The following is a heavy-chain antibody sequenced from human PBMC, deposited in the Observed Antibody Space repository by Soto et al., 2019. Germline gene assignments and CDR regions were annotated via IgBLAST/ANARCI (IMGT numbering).Heavy chain of an antibody. CDR2: IYHSGST. CDR3: ARFYGDYYNWFDP. CDR1: GDSISSGGYS. J-gene: IGHJ5*02. Sequence: SETLSLTCAVSGDSISSGGYSWSWIRQPPGKGLEWIGYIYHSGSTYYNPSLKSRVTISIDRSKNQFSLKLSSVTAADTAVYYCARFYGDYYNWFDPWGQGTLVTVSS. V-gene: IGHV4-30-2*01. D-gene: IGHD4-17*01.